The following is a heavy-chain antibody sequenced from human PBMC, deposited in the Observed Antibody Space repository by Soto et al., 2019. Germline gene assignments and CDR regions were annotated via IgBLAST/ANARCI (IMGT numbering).Heavy chain of an antibody. V-gene: IGHV4-31*01. CDR1: GGSFSGGGYY. J-gene: IGHJ3*02. CDR3: ARTSIFGVVLNAFDI. CDR2: ISYRGST. D-gene: IGHD3-3*01. Sequence: QVQLQESGPGLVKPSQTLSLTCTVSGGSFSGGGYYWSWIRQHPGKGLEWMGYISYRGSTKYKPSLQTQITVSIDTSNNQFSLGLTSVTAADTAIYFCARTSIFGVVLNAFDIWGQGTLVIVSS.